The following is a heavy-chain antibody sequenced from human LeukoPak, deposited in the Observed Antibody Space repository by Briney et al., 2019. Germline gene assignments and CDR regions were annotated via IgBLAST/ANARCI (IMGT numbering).Heavy chain of an antibody. J-gene: IGHJ4*02. D-gene: IGHD2-8*01. CDR2: ISFDGNS. Sequence: PSETLSLTCTVTGGSITSNPYYWGWIRQPPGKGLEWIGSISFDGNSYYDPSLESRVTVSRDTSKNQFSLKVNSVTAADTAVYYCARINGGIWGQGTLVTVSS. CDR3: ARINGGI. V-gene: IGHV4-39*07. CDR1: GGSITSNPYY.